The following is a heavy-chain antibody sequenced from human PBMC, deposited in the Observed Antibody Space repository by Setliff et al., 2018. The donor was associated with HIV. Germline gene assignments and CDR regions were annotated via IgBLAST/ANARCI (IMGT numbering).Heavy chain of an antibody. CDR1: GFTFSNAW. CDR2: IKSKTDGGTA. CDR3: ARDYNYIFDS. Sequence: GGSLRLSCAASGFTFSNAWMSWVRQAPGKGLEWVGRIKSKTDGGTADYAAPVKGRFTISRDDSKSTVYLQMNSLKTEDTAVYYCARDYNYIFDSWGQGVLVTVSS. D-gene: IGHD3-22*01. V-gene: IGHV3-15*01. J-gene: IGHJ4*02.